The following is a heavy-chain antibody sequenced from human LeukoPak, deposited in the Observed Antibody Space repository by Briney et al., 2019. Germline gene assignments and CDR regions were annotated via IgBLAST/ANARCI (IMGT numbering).Heavy chain of an antibody. CDR1: GFTLSSFW. V-gene: IGHV3-7*04. Sequence: GGSLRLSCAASGFTLSSFWMNWVRQAPGKGLEWVANIKQDGSEKYYVDSVKGRFTISRDNAKNSLYLQMNSLRAEDTAVYYCARERRFIDYWGQGTLVTVSS. J-gene: IGHJ4*02. CDR3: ARERRFIDY. CDR2: IKQDGSEK. D-gene: IGHD4-17*01.